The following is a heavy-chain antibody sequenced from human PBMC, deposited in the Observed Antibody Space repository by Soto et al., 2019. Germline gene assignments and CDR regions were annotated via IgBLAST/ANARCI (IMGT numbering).Heavy chain of an antibody. Sequence: PSETLSLTCTVSGGSISSGGYYWSWIRQHPGKGLEWIGYIYYSGSTYYKPSLKSRVTISVDTSKNQFSLKLSSVTAADTAVYYCARALGLLPGGYWHGWFDPWGQGTLVTVSS. D-gene: IGHD3-22*01. V-gene: IGHV4-31*03. J-gene: IGHJ5*02. CDR2: IYYSGST. CDR3: ARALGLLPGGYWHGWFDP. CDR1: GGSISSGGYY.